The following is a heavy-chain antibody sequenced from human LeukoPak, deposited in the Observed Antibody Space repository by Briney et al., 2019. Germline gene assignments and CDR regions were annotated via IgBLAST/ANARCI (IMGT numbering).Heavy chain of an antibody. CDR3: ARAPFYYYYMDV. CDR1: GGSISSYY. J-gene: IGHJ6*03. Sequence: SETLSLTCTVSGGSISSYYWSWIRQPPGKGLEWIGYIYYSGSTNYNPSLKSRVTISVDTSKNQFSLKLSSVTAADTAVYYCARAPFYYYYMDVWGKGTTVTVSS. V-gene: IGHV4-59*01. CDR2: IYYSGST.